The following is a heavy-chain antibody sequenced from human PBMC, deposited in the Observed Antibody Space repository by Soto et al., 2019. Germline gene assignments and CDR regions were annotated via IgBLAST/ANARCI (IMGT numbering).Heavy chain of an antibody. J-gene: IGHJ5*02. D-gene: IGHD6-19*01. CDR3: ARGRGRYSSGWSWFDP. V-gene: IGHV4-4*02. CDR1: GGTIRSPDC. CDR2: IFQSGST. Sequence: SETLSLTCVVSGGTIRSPDCWTLVRQPPGKGLEWIGEIFQSGSTNYTPSLESRVTISVDKSKNQFSLTLTSVTAADTAVYFCARGRGRYSSGWSWFDPWGQGILVTAPQ.